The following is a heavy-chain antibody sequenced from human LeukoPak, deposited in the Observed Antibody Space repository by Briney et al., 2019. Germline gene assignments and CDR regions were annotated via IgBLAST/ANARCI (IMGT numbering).Heavy chain of an antibody. CDR3: ARDAPLAARGYYYGMDV. CDR2: TSAYDGNT. Sequence: ASVKVSCKASGYTFTSYGISWVRQAPGQGLEWMGWTSAYDGNTNYAQKLQGRVTMTTDTSTSTAYMELRSLRSDDTAVYYCARDAPLAARGYYYGMDVWGQGTTVTVSS. J-gene: IGHJ6*02. CDR1: GYTFTSYG. V-gene: IGHV1-18*01. D-gene: IGHD6-6*01.